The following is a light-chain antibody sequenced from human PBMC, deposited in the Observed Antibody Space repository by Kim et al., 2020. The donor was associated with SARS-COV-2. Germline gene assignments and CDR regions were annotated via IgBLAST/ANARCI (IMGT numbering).Light chain of an antibody. CDR1: AGALTNPHC. J-gene: IGLJ3*02. CDR2: DTN. CDR3: LLNYHGGRV. V-gene: IGLV7-46*01. Sequence: PAGPVTLPCASGAGALTNPHCPYWFQQKPGQAPRTLIYDTNNKPSWTPARFSGSLLGGKAALTLSGAQPEDEADYYCLLNYHGGRVFGGGTQLTVL.